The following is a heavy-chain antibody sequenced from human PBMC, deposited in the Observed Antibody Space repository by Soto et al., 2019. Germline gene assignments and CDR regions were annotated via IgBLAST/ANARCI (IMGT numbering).Heavy chain of an antibody. Sequence: QVQLVESGGGVVQPGRSLRLSCAASGFTFSSHSIQWVRQAPGKGLEWVAVISYDGSIKYYADSVKGRFTISRDNSKNTAYLQMNILRAEDTAVFYCARVWSTSGDLDYWGQGTLVIVSS. CDR2: ISYDGSIK. CDR3: ARVWSTSGDLDY. D-gene: IGHD3-10*01. J-gene: IGHJ4*02. V-gene: IGHV3-30-3*01. CDR1: GFTFSSHS.